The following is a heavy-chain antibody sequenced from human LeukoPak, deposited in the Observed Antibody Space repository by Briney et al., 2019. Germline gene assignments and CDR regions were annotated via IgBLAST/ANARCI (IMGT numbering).Heavy chain of an antibody. CDR1: GFTFSNGW. J-gene: IGHJ4*02. CDR3: TWSGLKIES. V-gene: IGHV3-15*01. D-gene: IGHD3-3*01. Sequence: GGSLRLSCAASGFTFSNGWMSWVRQAPRKGLEWVGQIKTESDGATTDYAAPVKGRFTISRDDSKNTLFLQMNSLKTEDAALYYCTWSGLKIESWGQGTLVTVSS. CDR2: IKTESDGATT.